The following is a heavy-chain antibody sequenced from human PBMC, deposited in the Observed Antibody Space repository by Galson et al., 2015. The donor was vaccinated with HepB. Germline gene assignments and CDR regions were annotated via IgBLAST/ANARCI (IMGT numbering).Heavy chain of an antibody. CDR3: AKGATVAGIFDY. CDR2: ISYDGSNK. J-gene: IGHJ4*02. Sequence: SLRLSCAASGFTFSSYGMHWVRQAPGKGLEWVAVISYDGSNKYYADSVKGRFTISRDNSKNTLYLQMNSLRAEDTAVYYCAKGATVAGIFDYWGRGTLVTVSS. CDR1: GFTFSSYG. D-gene: IGHD6-19*01. V-gene: IGHV3-30*18.